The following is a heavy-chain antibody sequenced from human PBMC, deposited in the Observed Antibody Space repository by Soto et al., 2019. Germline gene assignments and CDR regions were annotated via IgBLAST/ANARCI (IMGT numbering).Heavy chain of an antibody. CDR3: AKGAITDFWRGTLYCFDY. CDR2: ISWDGGST. CDR1: GFTFDDYT. Sequence: EVQLVESGGVVVQPGGSLRLSCAASGFTFDDYTMHWVRQAPGKGLEWVSLISWDGGSTYYADSVKGRFTISRDNSKNSLYRQINSLRTEDTALYDCAKGAITDFWRGTLYCFDYWGPGTQVTVSS. D-gene: IGHD3-3*01. J-gene: IGHJ4*02. V-gene: IGHV3-43*01.